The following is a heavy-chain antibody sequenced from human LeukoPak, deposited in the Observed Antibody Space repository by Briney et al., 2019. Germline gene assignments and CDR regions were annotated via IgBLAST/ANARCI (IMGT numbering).Heavy chain of an antibody. Sequence: PSETLSLTCTVSGGSISSSSYYWGWIRQPPGKGLEWIGSIYYSGSTYYNPSLKSRVTISVDTSKNQFSLKLSSVTAADTAVYYCARDYSSVPEYWGQGTLVTVSS. V-gene: IGHV4-39*02. D-gene: IGHD6-19*01. CDR3: ARDYSSVPEY. CDR1: GGSISSSSYY. J-gene: IGHJ4*02. CDR2: IYYSGST.